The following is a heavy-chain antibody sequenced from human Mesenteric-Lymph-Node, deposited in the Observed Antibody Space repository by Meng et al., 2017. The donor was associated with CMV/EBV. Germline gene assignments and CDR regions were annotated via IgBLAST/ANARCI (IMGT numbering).Heavy chain of an antibody. D-gene: IGHD2/OR15-2a*01. V-gene: IGHV3-15*01. J-gene: IGHJ4*02. CDR3: THCCDFYETVGS. Sequence: EVQLVESXXGLVKXGGSLRLSXAVSGLTFTDAWMTWVRQAPGKGLEWVGRIKSKGSGETTDYSAPVKGRFTISRDDSKNTVYLQMNGLKIEDTAVYFCTHCCDFYETVGSWGQGTLVTVSS. CDR2: IKSKGSGETT. CDR1: GLTFTDAW.